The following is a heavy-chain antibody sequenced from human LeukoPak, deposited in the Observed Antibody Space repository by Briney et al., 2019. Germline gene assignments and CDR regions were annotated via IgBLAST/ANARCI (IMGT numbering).Heavy chain of an antibody. CDR3: ARDFKTRRSSWYHPLDY. CDR2: MNPNSGNT. CDR1: GYTFTSYD. Sequence: ASVKVSCKASGYTFTSYDINWVRQATGQGLEWMGWMNPNSGNTGYAQKFQGRVTMTRNTSISTAYMELSSLRSEDTAVYYCARDFKTRRSSWYHPLDYWGQGTLVTVSS. D-gene: IGHD6-13*01. J-gene: IGHJ4*02. V-gene: IGHV1-8*01.